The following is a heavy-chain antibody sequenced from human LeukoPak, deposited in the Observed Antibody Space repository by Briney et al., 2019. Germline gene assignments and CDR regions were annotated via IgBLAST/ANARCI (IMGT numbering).Heavy chain of an antibody. CDR2: IRSKAYGGTT. D-gene: IGHD3-22*01. V-gene: IGHV3-49*04. CDR1: GFTFGDYA. CDR3: TRAHMGMIVVVNYFDY. J-gene: IGHJ4*02. Sequence: GGSLRLSCTASGFTFGDYAMSWVRQAPGKGLEWVGFIRSKAYGGTTEYAASVKGRFTISRDDSKSIAYLQMNSLKTVDTAVYYCTRAHMGMIVVVNYFDYWGQGTLVTVSS.